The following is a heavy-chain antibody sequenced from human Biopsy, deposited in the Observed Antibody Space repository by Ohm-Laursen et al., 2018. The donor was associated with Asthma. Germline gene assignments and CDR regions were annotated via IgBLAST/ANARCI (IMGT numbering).Heavy chain of an antibody. J-gene: IGHJ6*02. CDR2: ISVYNGNT. CDR3: ARAVDYSHYYGIDV. Sequence: ATVKISCKASGYTFNSAGITWVRQAPGQGLEWMGWISVYNGNTKVAQRLQDRVTMITDTSTSTAYMELRSLRSDDTAVYFCARAVDYSHYYGIDVWGQGTTVTVS. D-gene: IGHD3-10*01. V-gene: IGHV1-18*01. CDR1: GYTFNSAG.